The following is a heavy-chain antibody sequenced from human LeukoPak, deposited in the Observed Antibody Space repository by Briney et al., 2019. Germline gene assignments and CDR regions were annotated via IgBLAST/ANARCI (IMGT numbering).Heavy chain of an antibody. CDR3: ARLVVTQHSGVIDY. Sequence: KPSETLSLTCTVSGGSISSGAYYWSWIRQPPGKGLEWIGNIYYSGSTYYNPSLKSRVTISVDRSKNQFSLKLSSVTAADTAVYYCARLVVTQHSGVIDYWGQGTLVTVSS. D-gene: IGHD3-22*01. CDR1: GGSISSGAYY. V-gene: IGHV4-30-4*01. CDR2: IYYSGST. J-gene: IGHJ4*02.